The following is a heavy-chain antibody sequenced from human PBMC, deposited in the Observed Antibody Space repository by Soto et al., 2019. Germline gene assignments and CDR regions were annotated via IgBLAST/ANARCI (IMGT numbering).Heavy chain of an antibody. CDR1: GFSFTSYG. V-gene: IGHV1-18*04. J-gene: IGHJ3*02. Sequence: QAQLVQSGAEVKKPGASVKVSCKASGFSFTSYGFSWVRQAPGQGLELMGWISAYSGNAKYEEKIEDRVTMSTDTSPSPVYMELRRRRSDDTAVYYCASRRSAPFYVASHIWYSGKIVTFSS. CDR3: ASRRSAPFYVASHI. D-gene: IGHD3-10*02. CDR2: ISAYSGNA.